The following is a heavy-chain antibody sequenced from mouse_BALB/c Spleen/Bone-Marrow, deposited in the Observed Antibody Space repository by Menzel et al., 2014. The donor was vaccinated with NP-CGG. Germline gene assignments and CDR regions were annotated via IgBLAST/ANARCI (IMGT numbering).Heavy chain of an antibody. CDR1: GFNIKDTY. J-gene: IGHJ4*01. CDR2: IDPANGNT. CDR3: ARGLLQYYYAMDY. D-gene: IGHD2-3*01. V-gene: IGHV14-3*02. Sequence: EVKLQESGAELVKPGASVKLPCTASGFNIKDTYMHWVKQRPEQGLEWIGRIDPANGNTKYDPKFQGKATITADTSSNTAYLRLSSLTSEDTAVYYCARGLLQYYYAMDYWGQGTSVTVSS.